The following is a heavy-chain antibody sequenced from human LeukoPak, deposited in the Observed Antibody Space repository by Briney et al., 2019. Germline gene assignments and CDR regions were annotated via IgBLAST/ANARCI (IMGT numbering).Heavy chain of an antibody. D-gene: IGHD3-3*01. CDR3: ARGKDHDFWNPFDH. CDR2: IDGSGGRP. Sequence: GGSLRPSCAASGFTLSKYAMNCVRQAPGKGLEWVSGIDGSGGRPPSADSVKGRFTISRDISKNTLYLQMDSLRAEDTAAYYCARGKDHDFWNPFDHWGQGTLVTVSS. J-gene: IGHJ4*02. V-gene: IGHV3-23*01. CDR1: GFTLSKYA.